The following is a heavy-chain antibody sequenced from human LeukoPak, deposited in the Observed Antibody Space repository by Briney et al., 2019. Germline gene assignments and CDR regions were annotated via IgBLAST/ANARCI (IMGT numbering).Heavy chain of an antibody. CDR2: ISGSGGST. V-gene: IGHV3-23*01. J-gene: IGHJ6*04. D-gene: IGHD2-15*01. CDR3: ASATLRCSGGSCYEMDV. Sequence: GGSLRLSCAASGFTFSSYAMSWVRQAPGKGLEWVSAISGSGGSTYYADSVKGRFTISRDNSKNTLYLQMNSLRAEDTAIYYCASATLRCSGGSCYEMDVWGKGTTVTVSS. CDR1: GFTFSSYA.